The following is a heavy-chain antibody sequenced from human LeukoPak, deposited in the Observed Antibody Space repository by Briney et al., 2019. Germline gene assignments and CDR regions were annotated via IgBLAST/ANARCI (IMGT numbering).Heavy chain of an antibody. CDR3: ASAPAPKPRYP. J-gene: IGHJ5*02. V-gene: IGHV3-23*01. Sequence: GGSLRLSCAASGFTFSSYAMSWVRQAPGKGLEWVSAISGSGGSTYYADSVKGRFTISRDNAKNSLYLQMNSLRAEDTAVYYCASAPAPKPRYPWGQGTLVTVSS. CDR1: GFTFSSYA. CDR2: ISGSGGST.